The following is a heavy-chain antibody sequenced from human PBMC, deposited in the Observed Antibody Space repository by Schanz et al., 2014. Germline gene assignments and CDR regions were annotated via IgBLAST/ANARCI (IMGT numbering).Heavy chain of an antibody. V-gene: IGHV1-69*09. D-gene: IGHD2-15*01. CDR3: ARGGDYIVVLVAVTREYYYHAMDV. CDR2: IIPILGIG. Sequence: QVQLVQSGSEVKKPGSSVKVSCKASGGTFSSYTISWVRQAPGQGPEWMGRIIPILGIGNDAQKFQGRVTITAEKSTSTAYMELRSLRSDDTAVYYCARGGDYIVVLVAVTREYYYHAMDVWGQGTTVTVSS. J-gene: IGHJ6*02. CDR1: GGTFSSYT.